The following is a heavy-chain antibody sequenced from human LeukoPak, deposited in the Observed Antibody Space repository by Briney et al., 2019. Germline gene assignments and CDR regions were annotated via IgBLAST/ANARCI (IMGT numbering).Heavy chain of an antibody. D-gene: IGHD3-16*02. Sequence: PGGSLRLSXAASGFTFSSYAMSWVCQAPGKGLEWVSAISGSGGSTYYADSVKGRFTISRDNSKNTLYLQMNSLRAEDTAVYYCAKVVKLQYNYWGQGTLVTVSS. CDR1: GFTFSSYA. J-gene: IGHJ4*02. CDR2: ISGSGGST. V-gene: IGHV3-23*01. CDR3: AKVVKLQYNY.